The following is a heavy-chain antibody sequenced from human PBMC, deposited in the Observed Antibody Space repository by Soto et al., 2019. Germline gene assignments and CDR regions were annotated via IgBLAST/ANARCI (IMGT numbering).Heavy chain of an antibody. J-gene: IGHJ5*02. CDR1: GYTFISYG. D-gene: IGHD2-2*01. CDR2: ISGNTGKT. CDR3: ARDWNCTNTRCQNCFDP. Sequence: QVQLVQSGAEETEPGASVKVSCKASGYTFISYGVSWVRQAPGQGLEWMGWISGNTGKTNYAQKLQGRVIMTTDTSTSTAYMELKSLTSDDTAVYYCARDWNCTNTRCQNCFDPWGQGTLVTVSS. V-gene: IGHV1-18*01.